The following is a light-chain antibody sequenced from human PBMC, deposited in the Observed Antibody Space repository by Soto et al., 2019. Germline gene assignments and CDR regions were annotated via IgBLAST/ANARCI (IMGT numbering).Light chain of an antibody. CDR2: WSS. CDR3: QQSYTSPAFT. Sequence: DIVMTQSPDSLAVSLGERATFNCKSSQSILDRSKNKYYLAWYQQKSGQPPKLLIYWSSLRESGVPDRFTGSGSGTDFTLTISSLQLEDFAAYYCQQSYTSPAFTFGPGTRVNAK. V-gene: IGKV4-1*01. J-gene: IGKJ3*01. CDR1: QSILDRSKNKYY.